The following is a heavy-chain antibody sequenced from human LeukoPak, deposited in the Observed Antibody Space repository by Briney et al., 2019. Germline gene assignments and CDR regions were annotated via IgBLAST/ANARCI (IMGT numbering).Heavy chain of an antibody. CDR2: ISWNSGSI. J-gene: IGHJ4*02. D-gene: IGHD3-22*01. CDR3: SKDVNYYDSSIDY. Sequence: GGSLRLSCAASGFTFDDYAMRWVRQAPGKGLEWVSGISWNSGSIGYADSVKGRFTISRDNAKNSLYLQMNSLRAEDTALYYCSKDVNYYDSSIDYWGQGTLVTVSS. V-gene: IGHV3-9*01. CDR1: GFTFDDYA.